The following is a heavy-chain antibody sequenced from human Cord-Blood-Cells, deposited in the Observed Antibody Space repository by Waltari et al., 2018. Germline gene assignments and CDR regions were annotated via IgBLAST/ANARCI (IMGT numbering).Heavy chain of an antibody. CDR1: GGSFSGYY. V-gene: IGHV4-34*01. Sequence: QVQLQQWGAGLLKPSETLSLTCAVYGGSFSGYYWSWIRKPPGKGLEWIGEINHSGSTNYNPSLKIRVTISVDTSKNQFSLTLSSVTAADTAVYYCASITHYYDSSGYYEYFQHWGQGTLVTVSS. CDR3: ASITHYYDSSGYYEYFQH. CDR2: INHSGST. D-gene: IGHD3-22*01. J-gene: IGHJ1*01.